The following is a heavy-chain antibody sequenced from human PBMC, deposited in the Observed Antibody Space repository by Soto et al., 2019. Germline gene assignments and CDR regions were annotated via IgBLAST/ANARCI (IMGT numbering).Heavy chain of an antibody. Sequence: LSLTCTISGGSFGTNYWSWIRQAPGKGLEWIGYTYHTGSTKYNRSLKSRATIPVDTSKNQFSLTLNSAAAADTAVYYCATDSAGRGPFDPWGQGILVTVSS. D-gene: IGHD3-10*01. CDR2: TYHTGST. CDR1: GGSFGTNY. CDR3: ATDSAGRGPFDP. V-gene: IGHV4-59*01. J-gene: IGHJ5*02.